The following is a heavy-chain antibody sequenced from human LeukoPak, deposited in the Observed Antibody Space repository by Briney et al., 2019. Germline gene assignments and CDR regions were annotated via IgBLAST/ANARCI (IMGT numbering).Heavy chain of an antibody. D-gene: IGHD4-17*01. J-gene: IGHJ4*02. CDR2: TRNKANSYTT. Sequence: GGSLRLSCAASGFTFSDHYMDWVRQAPGKGPEWVGRTRNKANSYTTEYAASVKGRFTISRDDSKNSLYLQMNSLKTEDTAVYYCLSDDYGVDYWGQGTLVTVSS. CDR1: GFTFSDHY. V-gene: IGHV3-72*01. CDR3: LSDDYGVDY.